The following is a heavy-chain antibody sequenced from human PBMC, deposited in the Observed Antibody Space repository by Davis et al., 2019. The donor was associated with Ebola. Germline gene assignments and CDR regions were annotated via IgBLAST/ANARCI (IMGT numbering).Heavy chain of an antibody. CDR1: GFTFSSYA. V-gene: IGHV3-23*01. D-gene: IGHD3-10*01. CDR2: ISGSGGST. J-gene: IGHJ4*02. Sequence: GESLKISCAASGFTFSSYAMSWVRQAPGKGLEWVSAISGSGGSTYYADSVKGRFTIARDNSKNTLYLQMNSLRAEDTAVYYCARWFGELLPAFDYWGQGTLVTVSS. CDR3: ARWFGELLPAFDY.